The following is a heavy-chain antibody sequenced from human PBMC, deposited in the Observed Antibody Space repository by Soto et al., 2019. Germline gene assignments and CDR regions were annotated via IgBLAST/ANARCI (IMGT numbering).Heavy chain of an antibody. J-gene: IGHJ4*02. Sequence: ASVKVSCKASGYTFTSYAMHWVRQAPGQRLEWMGWINAGTGNTKYSQKFQGRVTITRDTSASTAYMELSSLRSEDTAVYFCARVTGDYFDYWGQGALVTVS. V-gene: IGHV1-3*01. CDR2: INAGTGNT. CDR1: GYTFTSYA. CDR3: ARVTGDYFDY.